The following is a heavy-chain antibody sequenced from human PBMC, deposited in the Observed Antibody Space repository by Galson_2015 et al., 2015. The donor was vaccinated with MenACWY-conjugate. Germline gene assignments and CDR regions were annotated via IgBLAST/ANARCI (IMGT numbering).Heavy chain of an antibody. D-gene: IGHD2-21*01. Sequence: SLRLSCAASGFTFGSYWMSWVRQAPGKGLEWVANIKQDGSEKYSVDSVKGRFTISRDNAQNSLFLQMDSLRAEDTAVYYCARPVRNRLTIAVPYYFDHWGQGTLVAVSS. CDR2: IKQDGSEK. V-gene: IGHV3-7*03. J-gene: IGHJ4*02. CDR3: ARPVRNRLTIAVPYYFDH. CDR1: GFTFGSYW.